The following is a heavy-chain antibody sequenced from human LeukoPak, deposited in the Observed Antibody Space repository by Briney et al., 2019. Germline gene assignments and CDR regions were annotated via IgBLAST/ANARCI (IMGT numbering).Heavy chain of an antibody. CDR1: GYTFTGYY. CDR2: INPNSGGT. V-gene: IGHV1-2*02. Sequence: VASVKVSCKASGYTFTGYYMHWVRQAPGQGLEWMGWINPNSGGTNYAQKFQGRVTMTRDTSISTAYMELSRLRSDDTAVYYCARGYLSIAAAGPNAFDIWGQGTLVTVSS. J-gene: IGHJ3*02. D-gene: IGHD6-13*01. CDR3: ARGYLSIAAAGPNAFDI.